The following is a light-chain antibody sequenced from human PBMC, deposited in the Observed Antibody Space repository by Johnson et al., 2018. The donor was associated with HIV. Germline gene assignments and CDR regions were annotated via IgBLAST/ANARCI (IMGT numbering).Light chain of an antibody. CDR3: GTWDTSLGAQYV. CDR1: TSNIANNY. V-gene: IGLV1-51*01. Sequence: QSVLTQPPSVSAAPGQRVTISCSGSTSNIANNYVSWYQQFPGTAPKLLIYDNNKRPSGIPDRFSGSKSGTSATLGITGLQTGDEADYYCGTWDTSLGAQYVFGSGTKVTVL. J-gene: IGLJ1*01. CDR2: DNN.